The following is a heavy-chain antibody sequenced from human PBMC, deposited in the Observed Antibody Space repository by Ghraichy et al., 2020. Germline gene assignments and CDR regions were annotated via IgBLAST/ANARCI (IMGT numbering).Heavy chain of an antibody. Sequence: SQTLSLTCAVYGGSFSGYYWSWIRQPPGKGLEWIGEINHSGSTNYNPSLKSRVTISVDTSKNQFSLKLSSVTAADTAVYYCARSPLEWLLLGYYYYYMDVWGKGTTVTVSS. D-gene: IGHD3-3*01. CDR2: INHSGST. V-gene: IGHV4-34*01. CDR3: ARSPLEWLLLGYYYYYMDV. J-gene: IGHJ6*03. CDR1: GGSFSGYY.